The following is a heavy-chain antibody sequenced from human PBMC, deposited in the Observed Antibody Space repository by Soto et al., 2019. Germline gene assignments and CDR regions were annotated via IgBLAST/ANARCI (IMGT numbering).Heavy chain of an antibody. D-gene: IGHD6-13*01. CDR3: ARDRSSSWVYYYYGMDV. CDR1: GGSISSGGYY. CDR2: TYYSGST. J-gene: IGHJ6*02. Sequence: SETLSLTCTVSGGSISSGGYYWSWIRQHPGKGLEWIGYTYYSGSTYYNPSLKSRVTISVDTSKNQFSLKLSSVTAADTAVYYCARDRSSSWVYYYYGMDVWDQGTTVTVSS. V-gene: IGHV4-31*03.